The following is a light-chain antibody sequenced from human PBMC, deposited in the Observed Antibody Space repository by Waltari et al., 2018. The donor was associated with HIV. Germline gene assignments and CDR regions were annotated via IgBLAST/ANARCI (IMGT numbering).Light chain of an antibody. V-gene: IGLV2-8*01. CDR1: SADIGGYDF. Sequence: QSALTQPPSASGSPGQSVTISCAGSSADIGGYDFVSWFQQYPGQAPKLIIYEVTKRPPGVPDRFSGTKSGNTASLTVSRLQPDDEADYYCFSYAGDNMGVFGLGTSVTVL. J-gene: IGLJ1*01. CDR3: FSYAGDNMGV. CDR2: EVT.